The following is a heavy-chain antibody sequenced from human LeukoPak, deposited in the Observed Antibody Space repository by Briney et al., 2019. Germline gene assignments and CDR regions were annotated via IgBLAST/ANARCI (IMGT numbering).Heavy chain of an antibody. V-gene: IGHV3-13*04. CDR2: IGKAGDT. CDR1: GFTFSTYD. Sequence: PGGSLRLFCAASGFTFSTYDMHWVRQATGKGLEWVSGIGKAGDTYYLGSVKGRFTISRENAKNSLYLQMNSLRAGDTAVYYCVRDPSGHGLDVWGQGTTVTVSS. J-gene: IGHJ6*02. CDR3: VRDPSGHGLDV. D-gene: IGHD5-12*01.